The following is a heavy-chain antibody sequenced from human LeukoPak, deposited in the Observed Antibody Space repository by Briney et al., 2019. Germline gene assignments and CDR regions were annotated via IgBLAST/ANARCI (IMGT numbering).Heavy chain of an antibody. Sequence: SETLSLTCTVSGGSISSYYWSWIRQPPGKGLEWIGYIYYSGSTNYNPSLKSRVTISVDTSKNQFSLKLSSVTAADTAVYYCARAQFTIFGVVTEFDYWGQGTLVAVSS. CDR1: GGSISSYY. CDR3: ARAQFTIFGVVTEFDY. J-gene: IGHJ4*02. D-gene: IGHD3-3*01. V-gene: IGHV4-59*01. CDR2: IYYSGST.